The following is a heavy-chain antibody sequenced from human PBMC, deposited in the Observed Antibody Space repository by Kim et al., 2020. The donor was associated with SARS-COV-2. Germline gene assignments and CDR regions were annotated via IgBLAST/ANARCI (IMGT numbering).Heavy chain of an antibody. CDR1: GGSFSGYY. Sequence: SETLSLTCAVYGGSFSGYYWSWIRQPPGKGLEWIGEINHSGSTNYNPSLKSRVTISVDTSKNQFSLKLSSVTAADTAVYYCARVLRAYYYDSSGYPSDYWGQGTLVTVSS. V-gene: IGHV4-34*01. D-gene: IGHD3-22*01. CDR2: INHSGST. J-gene: IGHJ4*02. CDR3: ARVLRAYYYDSSGYPSDY.